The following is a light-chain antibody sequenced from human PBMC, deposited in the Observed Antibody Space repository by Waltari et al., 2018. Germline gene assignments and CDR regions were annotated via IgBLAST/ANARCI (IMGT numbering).Light chain of an antibody. V-gene: IGKV1-5*03. J-gene: IGKJ1*01. CDR1: QNIIGG. Sequence: DIQLTQSPSTLSASVGDRVTITCRASQNIIGGLAWYQQTPGKVPKLLLYQASRLEGGGPSRFSGSGSDKEFTLTISSLQPDDFATYYCQQYQNIQGTFGQGTKVEIK. CDR2: QAS. CDR3: QQYQNIQGT.